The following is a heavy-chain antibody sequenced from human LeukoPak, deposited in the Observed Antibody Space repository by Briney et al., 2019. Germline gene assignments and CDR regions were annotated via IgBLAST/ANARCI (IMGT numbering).Heavy chain of an antibody. J-gene: IGHJ6*03. CDR1: GFTFSSYW. V-gene: IGHV3-74*01. D-gene: IGHD2-2*01. CDR2: INSDGSST. Sequence: GGSLRLSCAASGFTFSSYWMHWVRQAPGKGLVWVSRINSDGSSTSYADSVKGRFTISRDNAKNTLYLQMNSLRAEDTAVYYCARWQYQLLFSYYYYYMDVWGKGTTVTISS. CDR3: ARWQYQLLFSYYYYYMDV.